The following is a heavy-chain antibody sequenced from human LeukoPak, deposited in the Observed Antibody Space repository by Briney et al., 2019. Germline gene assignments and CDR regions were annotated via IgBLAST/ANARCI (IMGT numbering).Heavy chain of an antibody. CDR1: GGSFSGYY. CDR2: INHSGST. V-gene: IGHV4-34*01. Sequence: SETLSLTCAVYGGSFSGYYWSWIRQPPGKGLEWIGEINHSGSTNYNPSLKSRVTISVDTSKNQFSLKLSSVTAADTAVYYCARITVTTDYYYYMGVWGKGTTVTVSS. D-gene: IGHD4-11*01. CDR3: ARITVTTDYYYYMGV. J-gene: IGHJ6*03.